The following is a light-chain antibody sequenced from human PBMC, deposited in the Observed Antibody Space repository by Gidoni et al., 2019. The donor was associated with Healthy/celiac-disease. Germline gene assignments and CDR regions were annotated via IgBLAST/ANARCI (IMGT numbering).Light chain of an antibody. CDR1: QSVSSN. CDR3: QQYNNWPPIT. J-gene: IGKJ5*01. CDR2: GAS. V-gene: IGKV3-15*01. Sequence: ERVMTQSPATLSVSPGGRATLSCMPSQSVSSNFAWYQQKPSQAPRLLIYGASTRATGIPARFSGSGSGTEFNLTISSLQSEDFAVYYCQQYNNWPPITFGQGTRLEIK.